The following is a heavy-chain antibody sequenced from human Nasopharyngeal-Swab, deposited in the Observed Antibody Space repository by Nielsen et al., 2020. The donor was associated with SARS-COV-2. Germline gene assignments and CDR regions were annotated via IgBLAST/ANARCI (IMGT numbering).Heavy chain of an antibody. CDR3: ARDLSWSGSYRHLGY. CDR1: GGTFSSYA. V-gene: IGHV1-69*06. D-gene: IGHD1-26*01. CDR2: IIPIFGTA. J-gene: IGHJ4*02. Sequence: SVKVSCKASGGTFSSYAISWVRQAPGQGLEWMGGIIPIFGTANYAQKFQGRVTITADKSTSTAYMKLSSLRSEDTAVYYCARDLSWSGSYRHLGYWGQGTLVTVSS.